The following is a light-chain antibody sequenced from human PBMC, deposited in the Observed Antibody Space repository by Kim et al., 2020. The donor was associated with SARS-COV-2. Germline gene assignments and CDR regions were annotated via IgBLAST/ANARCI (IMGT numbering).Light chain of an antibody. V-gene: IGKV3-20*01. J-gene: IGKJ2*01. CDR1: QSVPGNY. CDR2: GSS. CDR3: QQYASSAYT. Sequence: EIVLTQSPDTLSLYPGDRVTLSCRSSQSVPGNYIAWYQQRPGQPPRLLVSGSSRRATGIPDRFSGSGSGTAFTLTVHTLEPDDFAVFYCQQYASSAYTFGQGTKLEI.